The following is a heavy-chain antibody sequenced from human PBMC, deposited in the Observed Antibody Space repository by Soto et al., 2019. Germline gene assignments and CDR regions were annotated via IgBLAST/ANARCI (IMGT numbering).Heavy chain of an antibody. Sequence: GGSLRLSCAASGFTVSSNYMSWVRQAPGKGLEWVSVIYSGGSTYYADSVKGRFTISRDNSKNTLYLQMNSLRAEDTAVYYCARDRLHIPLAAAGTERGFNYYYYGMDVWGQGTTVTVSS. CDR2: IYSGGST. D-gene: IGHD6-13*01. V-gene: IGHV3-53*01. J-gene: IGHJ6*02. CDR1: GFTVSSNY. CDR3: ARDRLHIPLAAAGTERGFNYYYYGMDV.